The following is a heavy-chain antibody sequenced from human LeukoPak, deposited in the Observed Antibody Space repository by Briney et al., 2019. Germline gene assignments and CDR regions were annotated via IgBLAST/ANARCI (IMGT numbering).Heavy chain of an antibody. CDR1: GFTFSSYA. V-gene: IGHV3-23*01. CDR3: AKLRVTAAVSY. D-gene: IGHD6-13*01. CDR2: ISVSGSST. J-gene: IGHJ4*02. Sequence: GGSLRLSCAASGFTFSSYAMSWVRQAPGKGLEWVSSISVSGSSTSYADSVKGRFTISRDNSKNTLFLQMNSLRAEDTAVYYCAKLRVTAAVSYWGQGTLVTVSS.